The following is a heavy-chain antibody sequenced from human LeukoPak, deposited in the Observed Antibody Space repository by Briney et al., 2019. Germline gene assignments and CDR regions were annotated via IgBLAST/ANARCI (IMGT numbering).Heavy chain of an antibody. CDR1: GDSISSYY. Sequence: SGPTLVKPSETLSLTCTVSGDSISSYYWSWIRQPPGKGLERIGYIYYSGSTSYNSALKSRVTMSVDKSKNQFSLKLKPATAADTAVYFCARGGSRWYKWFDPWGQGTLVIVSS. J-gene: IGHJ5*02. D-gene: IGHD6-13*01. CDR2: IYYSGST. CDR3: ARGGSRWYKWFDP. V-gene: IGHV4-59*01.